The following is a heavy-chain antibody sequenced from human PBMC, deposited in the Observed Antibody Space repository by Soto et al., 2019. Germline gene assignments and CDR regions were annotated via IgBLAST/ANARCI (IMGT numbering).Heavy chain of an antibody. CDR2: ISDSGHYI. CDR3: ARSGLALPYSASHWFDP. Sequence: EVQLVESGGGLVKPGGSLRLSCTASGFTFSTYGMNWVRQAPGKGLEWLSSISDSGHYIYYADSVKGRFTISRDNAKNSLFLQMNILRGEDTAVYYCARSGLALPYSASHWFDPWGHGTLVTVSS. J-gene: IGHJ5*02. CDR1: GFTFSTYG. D-gene: IGHD3-22*01. V-gene: IGHV3-21*01.